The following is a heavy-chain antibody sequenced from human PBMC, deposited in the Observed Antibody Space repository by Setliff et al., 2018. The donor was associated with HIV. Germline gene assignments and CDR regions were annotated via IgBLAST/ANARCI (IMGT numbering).Heavy chain of an antibody. CDR2: INYSGTT. CDR1: GGSINSTSYN. CDR3: ARHPYGVAVAGSGPFDNWGQVTLVTVSSGESFDN. J-gene: IGHJ4*02. Sequence: PSETLSLTCIVSGGSINSTSYNWGWVRQSPGKGLEWIGSINYSGTTYKNPPLKSRVTMSVDTAKNQFSLKVNSVTAADTAVYYCARHPYGVAVAGSGPFDNWGQVTLVTVSSGESFDNWGQGTLVTVSS. V-gene: IGHV4-39*01. D-gene: IGHD6-19*01.